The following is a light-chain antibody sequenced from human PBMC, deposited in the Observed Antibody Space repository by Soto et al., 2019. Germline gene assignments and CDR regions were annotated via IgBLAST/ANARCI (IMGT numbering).Light chain of an antibody. J-gene: IGLJ1*01. CDR1: SSDVGGYNY. CDR2: EVN. V-gene: IGLV2-14*01. CDR3: SSYTSSSSLYV. Sequence: QSVLTQPASVSGSPGQSITISCPGTSSDVGGYNYVSWYQQHPGKAPKLMIYEVNNRPSGVSNRFSGSKSGNTASLTISGLQAEDEADYYCSSYTSSSSLYVFGTGTKVTVL.